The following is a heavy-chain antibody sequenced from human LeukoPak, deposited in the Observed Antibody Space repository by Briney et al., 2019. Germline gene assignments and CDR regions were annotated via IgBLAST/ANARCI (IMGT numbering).Heavy chain of an antibody. V-gene: IGHV3-23*01. CDR3: ARVTGHVDPFDI. CDR2: SGGSGGST. J-gene: IGHJ3*02. Sequence: GGSLRLSCAASGFTFSSHWMNWDRQAPGKGLEWVSGSGGSGGSTHYADSVKGRFIISRDSSKNTLYLQMNSLRTEDTALYYCARVTGHVDPFDIRGQGTMVTVSS. D-gene: IGHD2-8*02. CDR1: GFTFSSHW.